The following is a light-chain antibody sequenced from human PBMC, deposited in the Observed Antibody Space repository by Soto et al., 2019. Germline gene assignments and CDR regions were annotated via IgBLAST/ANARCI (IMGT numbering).Light chain of an antibody. CDR3: SSYAGSNNYV. Sequence: QSVLTQPPSASGSPGQSVTITFTGTSSDVGGYNYVSWYQQHPGKAPKLMIYEVSKRPSGVPDRFSGSKSGNTAPLTVSGLQAEDEADYYCSSYAGSNNYVFGTGTKVTVL. V-gene: IGLV2-8*01. CDR2: EVS. J-gene: IGLJ1*01. CDR1: SSDVGGYNY.